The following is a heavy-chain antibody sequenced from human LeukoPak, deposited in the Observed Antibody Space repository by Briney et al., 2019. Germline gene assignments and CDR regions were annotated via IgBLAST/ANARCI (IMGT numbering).Heavy chain of an antibody. CDR1: GYTFTSYD. CDR2: MNPDSGNT. Sequence: ASVKVSCKASGYTFTSYDINWVRQATGQGLEWMGWMNPDSGNTGYAQKFQGRVTMTRNTSISTAYMGLSSLRSEDTAVYYCATLWSSSWYPYWGQGTLVTVSS. V-gene: IGHV1-8*01. J-gene: IGHJ4*02. D-gene: IGHD6-13*01. CDR3: ATLWSSSWYPY.